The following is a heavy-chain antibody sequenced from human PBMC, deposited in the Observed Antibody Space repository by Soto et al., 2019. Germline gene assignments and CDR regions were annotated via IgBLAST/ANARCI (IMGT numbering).Heavy chain of an antibody. V-gene: IGHV3-30*18. Sequence: QVQLVESGGGVVQPGRSLRLSCAASGFTFSTHGMHWVRQAPGKGLEWVAVVSYDGGSKYYADSVKGRFTASRDNSKNTLYLEMNHLRPEDTAVYSCAKIYCGGGSCYWFFDLWGRGTLVTVSS. CDR3: AKIYCGGGSCYWFFDL. CDR2: VSYDGGSK. J-gene: IGHJ2*01. CDR1: GFTFSTHG. D-gene: IGHD2-15*01.